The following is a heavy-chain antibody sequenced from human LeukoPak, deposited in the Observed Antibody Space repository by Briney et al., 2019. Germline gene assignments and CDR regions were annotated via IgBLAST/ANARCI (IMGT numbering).Heavy chain of an antibody. CDR3: AREISGERTYYFDY. CDR1: GFTFSDYY. Sequence: GGSLRLSCAASGFTFSDYYMSWIRRAPGKGLEWVSYISSSGSTIYYADSVRGRFTISRDNATNSLYLQMNSLRAEDTAVYYCAREISGERTYYFDYWGQGTLVTVSS. D-gene: IGHD1-26*01. J-gene: IGHJ4*02. V-gene: IGHV3-11*01. CDR2: ISSSGSTI.